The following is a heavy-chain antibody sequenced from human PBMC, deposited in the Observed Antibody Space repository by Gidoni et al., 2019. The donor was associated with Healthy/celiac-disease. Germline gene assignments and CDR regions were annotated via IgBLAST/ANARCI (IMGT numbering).Heavy chain of an antibody. J-gene: IGHJ1*01. D-gene: IGHD3-22*01. CDR1: GFPFSSFA. Sequence: QVQLVESGGGVVQPGRSLRLSCAASGFPFSSFAMHWVRLAPGKGLEWVAVISYDGSNKYYADSVKGRFTISRDNSKNTLYLQMNSLRAEDTAVYYCARGIHYYDSSGIEYFQHWGQGTLVTVSS. CDR3: ARGIHYYDSSGIEYFQH. V-gene: IGHV3-30-3*01. CDR2: ISYDGSNK.